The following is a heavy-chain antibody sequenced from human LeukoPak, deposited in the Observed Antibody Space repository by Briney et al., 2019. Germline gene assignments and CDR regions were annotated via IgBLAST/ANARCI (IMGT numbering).Heavy chain of an antibody. D-gene: IGHD3-10*01. CDR1: GGSITSGIYY. CDR3: ARQTNSMSRGVTFDY. V-gene: IGHV4-39*01. CDR2: VYYTGTI. Sequence: SETLSLTCTVSGGSITSGIYYWGWIRQPPGKGLEWIGTVYYTGTINYNPSLSSRLTISVDTSKNQFSLKLTSVTAADTSVYYCARQTNSMSRGVTFDYWGQGTLVTVSS. J-gene: IGHJ4*02.